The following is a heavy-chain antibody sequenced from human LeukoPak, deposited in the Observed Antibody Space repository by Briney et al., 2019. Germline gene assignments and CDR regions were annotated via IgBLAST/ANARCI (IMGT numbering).Heavy chain of an antibody. D-gene: IGHD2-8*01. CDR1: GFTFSSYG. J-gene: IGHJ4*02. V-gene: IGHV3-30*03. Sequence: PGGSLRLSCAASGFTFSSYGMHWVRQAPGKGLEWVAVISYDGSNKYYADSVKGRFTISRDNSKNTLYLQMNSLRAEDTAVYYCARQAGVNTARRYFDYWGQGTLVTVSS. CDR2: ISYDGSNK. CDR3: ARQAGVNTARRYFDY.